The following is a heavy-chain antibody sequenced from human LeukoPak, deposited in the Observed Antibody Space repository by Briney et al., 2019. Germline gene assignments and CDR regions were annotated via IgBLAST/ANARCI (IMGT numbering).Heavy chain of an antibody. Sequence: SETLSLTCAVYGGSFSGYYWSWIRQPPGKGLEWIWEINHSGSTNYNPSLKSRVTISVDTSKNQFSLKLSSVTAADTAVYYCARVKGGYDSIPPWGQGTLVTVSS. CDR2: INHSGST. V-gene: IGHV4-34*01. CDR1: GGSFSGYY. CDR3: ARVKGGYDSIPP. J-gene: IGHJ5*02. D-gene: IGHD3-22*01.